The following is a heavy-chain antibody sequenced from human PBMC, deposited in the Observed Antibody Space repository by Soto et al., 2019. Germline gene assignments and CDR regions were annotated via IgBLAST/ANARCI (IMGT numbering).Heavy chain of an antibody. V-gene: IGHV3-9*01. Sequence: EVQLVESGGGWVQPGRSLRLSCAASGFTFDVYAMHWVRQAPGKGLEWVSGINYNSGRVGYADSVKGRFTISRDNAKNSLHLQMNSLRAEDTAVYYCAKDISLRGWVYLVVEYWGQGTLVTVSP. CDR3: AKDISLRGWVYLVVEY. CDR2: INYNSGRV. J-gene: IGHJ4*02. CDR1: GFTFDVYA. D-gene: IGHD6-13*01.